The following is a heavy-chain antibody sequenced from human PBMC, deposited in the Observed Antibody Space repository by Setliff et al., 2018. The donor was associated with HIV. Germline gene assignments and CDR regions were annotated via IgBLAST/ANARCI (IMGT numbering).Heavy chain of an antibody. Sequence: GGSLRLPCAVSGFTFSTYGMHWVRQAPGKGLEWVTFIEHDGSKKFYADSVKGRFTISRDNSKNTLYLQMNSLRAEDTAIYYCARGIQGFDPWGQGTLVAVSS. J-gene: IGHJ5*02. V-gene: IGHV3-30*02. CDR1: GFTFSTYG. CDR3: ARGIQGFDP. CDR2: IEHDGSKK.